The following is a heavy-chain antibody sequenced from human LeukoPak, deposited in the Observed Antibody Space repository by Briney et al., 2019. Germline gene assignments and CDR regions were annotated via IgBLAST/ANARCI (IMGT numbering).Heavy chain of an antibody. CDR3: ATRRDTAMVSGMDV. J-gene: IGHJ6*02. CDR1: GGTFSSYA. CDR2: IIPIFGTA. V-gene: IGHV1-69*13. Sequence: SVKVSCKASGGTFSSYANSWVRQAPGQGLEWMGGIIPIFGTANYAQKFQGRVTITADESTSTACMELSSLRSEDTAVYYCATRRDTAMVSGMDVWGQGTTVTVSS. D-gene: IGHD5-18*01.